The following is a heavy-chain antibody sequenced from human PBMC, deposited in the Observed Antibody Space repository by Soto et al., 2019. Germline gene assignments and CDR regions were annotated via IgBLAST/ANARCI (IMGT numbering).Heavy chain of an antibody. J-gene: IGHJ4*02. CDR1: GGTFSSYA. D-gene: IGHD6-13*01. CDR3: ATSSSSQTLSDY. Sequence: ASVKVSCKASGGTFSSYAISWVRQAPGQGLEWMGGIIPIFGTANYAQKFQGRVTITADESTSTAYMELSSLRSEDTAVYYCATSSSSQTLSDYWGQGTLVTVSS. CDR2: IIPIFGTA. V-gene: IGHV1-69*13.